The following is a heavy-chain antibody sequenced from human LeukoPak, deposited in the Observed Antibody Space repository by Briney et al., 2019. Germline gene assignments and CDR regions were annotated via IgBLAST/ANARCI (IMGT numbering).Heavy chain of an antibody. CDR2: IYYSGST. Sequence: SETLSLTCTVSGGSISSGDYYWSWIRQPPGKGLEWIGYIYYSGSTYYNPSLKSRVTISVDTSKNQFSLKLSSVTAADTAVYYCASPRRGLSEYYFDYWGQGTLVTVSS. D-gene: IGHD3-16*02. J-gene: IGHJ4*02. CDR1: GGSISSGDYY. CDR3: ASPRRGLSEYYFDY. V-gene: IGHV4-30-4*08.